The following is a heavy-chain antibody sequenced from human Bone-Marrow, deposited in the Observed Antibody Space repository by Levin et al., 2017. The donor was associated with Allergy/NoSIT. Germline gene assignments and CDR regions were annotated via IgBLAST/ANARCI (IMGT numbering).Heavy chain of an antibody. J-gene: IGHJ5*02. CDR2: ITHSGST. D-gene: IGHD2-15*01. CDR3: ASDCSGSNCFVR. V-gene: IGHV4-34*01. CDR1: GGSFSGYY. Sequence: SETLSLTCAVNGGSFSGYYWRWIRQPPGKGLEWIGEITHSGSTHYNPSLRSRVTISVDTSKNQFSLKLSSVTAADTAVYYCASDCSGSNCFVRWGQGTLVTVSS.